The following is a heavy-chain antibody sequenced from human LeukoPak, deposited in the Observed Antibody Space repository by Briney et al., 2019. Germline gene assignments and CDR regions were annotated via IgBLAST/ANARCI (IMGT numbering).Heavy chain of an antibody. J-gene: IGHJ4*02. CDR2: ISSSGGST. CDR3: ARDFFHSDISRPFDY. CDR1: GFTFSSSA. V-gene: IGHV3-23*01. Sequence: GSLRLSCAASGFTFSSSAMSWVRQVPGKGLEWVSGISSSGGSTNYADSVRGRFTISRDNAKDSLYLQMNSLRAEDSAVYYCARDFFHSDISRPFDYWGQGTLVTVSS. D-gene: IGHD3-3*02.